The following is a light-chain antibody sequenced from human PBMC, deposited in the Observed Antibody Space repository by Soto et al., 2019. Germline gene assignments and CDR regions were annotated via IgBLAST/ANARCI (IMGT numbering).Light chain of an antibody. V-gene: IGKV1-5*01. J-gene: IGKJ2*01. CDR3: QQYNTYSYT. CDR2: DAS. Sequence: DIQMTQSPSTLSASVGDRVTITCRASQSVNIWLAWYQQKAGQAPKLLIYDASTSENRVPLRFSGSGSATEFTLNISGRLHDDFASYYCQQYNTYSYTCGQGTKLEIK. CDR1: QSVNIW.